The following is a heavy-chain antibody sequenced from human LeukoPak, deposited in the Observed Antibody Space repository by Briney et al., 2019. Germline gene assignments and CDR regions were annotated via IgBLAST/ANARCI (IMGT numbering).Heavy chain of an antibody. CDR3: ARIDWKYGDDYDI. D-gene: IGHD1-1*01. V-gene: IGHV3-72*01. J-gene: IGHJ3*02. Sequence: GALRLSCAASGFTVSDHYMDWVRQAPGKGLEWVGRSRNKAYSYTTEYAASVKGRFTISRDDSKNSLNLQMNSLKTEDTAVYYCARIDWKYGDDYDIWGQGTMVTVSS. CDR2: SRNKAYSYTT. CDR1: GFTVSDHY.